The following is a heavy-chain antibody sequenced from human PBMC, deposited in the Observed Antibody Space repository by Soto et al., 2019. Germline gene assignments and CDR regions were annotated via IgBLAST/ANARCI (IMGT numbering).Heavy chain of an antibody. Sequence: QVQLVQSGAEVKKPGASVKVSCKASGYTFTGYYMHWVRQAPGQGLEWMGWINPNSGGTNYAQKFQGWVTMTRDPSISTAYMELSRLGSDDTAVYYCARATTHDILTGFDYWGQGTLVTVSS. D-gene: IGHD3-9*01. CDR2: INPNSGGT. CDR1: GYTFTGYY. CDR3: ARATTHDILTGFDY. J-gene: IGHJ4*02. V-gene: IGHV1-2*04.